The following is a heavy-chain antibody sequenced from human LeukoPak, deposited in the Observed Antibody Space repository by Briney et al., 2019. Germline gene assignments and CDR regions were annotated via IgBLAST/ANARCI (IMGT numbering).Heavy chain of an antibody. V-gene: IGHV1-69*13. D-gene: IGHD6-6*01. J-gene: IGHJ4*02. Sequence: ASVTVSCKASGYTFTSYYMHWVRQAPGQGLEWMGGIIPIFGTANYAQRFQGRVTITADESTSTAYMELSSLRSEDTAVYYCARTITSSSDFDYWGQGTLVTVSS. CDR1: GYTFTSYY. CDR3: ARTITSSSDFDY. CDR2: IIPIFGTA.